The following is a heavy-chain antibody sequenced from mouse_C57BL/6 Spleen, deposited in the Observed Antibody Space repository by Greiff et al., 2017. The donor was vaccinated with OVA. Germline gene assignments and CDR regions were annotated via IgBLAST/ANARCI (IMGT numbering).Heavy chain of an antibody. Sequence: EVQGVESGGGLVKPGGSLKLSCAASGFTFSDYGMHWVRQAPEKGLEWVAYISSGSSTIYYADTVKGRFTISRDNAKNTLFLQMTSLRSEDTAMYYCARGAYYYGSSYNAMDYWGQGTSVTVSS. D-gene: IGHD1-1*01. CDR1: GFTFSDYG. CDR3: ARGAYYYGSSYNAMDY. V-gene: IGHV5-17*01. CDR2: ISSGSSTI. J-gene: IGHJ4*01.